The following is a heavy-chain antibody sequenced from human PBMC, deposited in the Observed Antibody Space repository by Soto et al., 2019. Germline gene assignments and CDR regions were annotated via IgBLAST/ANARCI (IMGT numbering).Heavy chain of an antibody. Sequence: SGGGVVHPGRSLRLSCAASGFTFSSHGMHWVRQAPGKGLEWVGVIWSDASNKYYTDSVKGRYTISRDNSKDTLYLQMNSLRAEDTAVYYCARGCPDSVGCYILDYWGPGTLVTVSS. CDR2: IWSDASNK. V-gene: IGHV3-33*01. D-gene: IGHD6-19*01. CDR1: GFTFSSHG. CDR3: ARGCPDSVGCYILDY. J-gene: IGHJ4*02.